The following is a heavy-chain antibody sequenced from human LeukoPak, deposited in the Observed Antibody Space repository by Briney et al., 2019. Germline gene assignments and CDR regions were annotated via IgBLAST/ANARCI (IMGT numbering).Heavy chain of an antibody. V-gene: IGHV3-11*01. J-gene: IGHJ4*02. CDR1: GFTFSDYY. CDR2: ISSSGSTI. Sequence: PGGSLRLSCAASGFTFSDYYISWIRQAPGKGLEWVSYISSSGSTIYYADSVKGRFTISRDNAKNSLYLQMNSLRAEDSAVYYCARNWATVTSPYFDYWGQGTLVTVSS. CDR3: ARNWATVTSPYFDY. D-gene: IGHD4-17*01.